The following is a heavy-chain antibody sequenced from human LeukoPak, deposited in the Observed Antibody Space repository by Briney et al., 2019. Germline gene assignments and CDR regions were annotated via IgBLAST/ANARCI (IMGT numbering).Heavy chain of an antibody. CDR2: INGRGDST. CDR1: GFSFSTYT. J-gene: IGHJ6*02. V-gene: IGHV3-23*01. CDR3: TRLLDYGDLKIYGMDV. D-gene: IGHD4-17*01. Sequence: PGGSLRLSCAASGFSFSTYTMNWVRQAPGKGLEWVSAINGRGDSTFYADSVKGQFTISRDDSKSTVYLQMNSLKTEDTAVYYCTRLLDYGDLKIYGMDVWGQGTTVTVSS.